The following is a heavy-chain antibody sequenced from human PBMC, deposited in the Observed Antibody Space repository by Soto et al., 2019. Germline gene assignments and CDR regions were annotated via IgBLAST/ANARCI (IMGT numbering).Heavy chain of an antibody. CDR2: IIPIFGTA. CDR3: ARLIRIAVAGTRLAFDP. CDR1: GGTFSSYA. D-gene: IGHD6-19*01. V-gene: IGHV1-69*13. Sequence: GASVKVACKASGGTFSSYAISWVRHAPGQGLEWMGGIIPIFGTANYAQKFQGRVTITADESTSTAYMELSSLRSEDTAVYYCARLIRIAVAGTRLAFDPWGQGTLVTVSS. J-gene: IGHJ5*02.